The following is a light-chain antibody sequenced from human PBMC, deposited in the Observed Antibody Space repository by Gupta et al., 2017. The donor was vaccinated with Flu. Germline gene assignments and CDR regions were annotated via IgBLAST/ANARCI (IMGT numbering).Light chain of an antibody. J-gene: IGKJ4*01. CDR1: QSVDNY. Sequence: EVVLTQSPDTVSLSPGERATLSCRASQSVDNYLAWFQQKPGQPPRLLIYDASNRATGIPARFSGSGSGTDFTLTISSLEPEDFAVYYCQQRSIWPPLTFGGGTKVEIK. V-gene: IGKV3-11*01. CDR3: QQRSIWPPLT. CDR2: DAS.